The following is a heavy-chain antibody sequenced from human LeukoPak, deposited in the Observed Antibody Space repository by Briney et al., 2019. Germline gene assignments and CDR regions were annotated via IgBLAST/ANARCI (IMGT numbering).Heavy chain of an antibody. D-gene: IGHD3-9*01. V-gene: IGHV1-18*01. J-gene: IGHJ5*02. CDR1: GYTFSSYG. Sequence: ASVKVSCKTSGYTFSSYGINWVRQAPGQGLEWMGWISTYNGDTHYGQKVQGRVTMTTDTSTNTAYMELRSLTSDDTAVYYCVRGIPSDDTLTGPWGQGTLVTVSS. CDR2: ISTYNGDT. CDR3: VRGIPSDDTLTGP.